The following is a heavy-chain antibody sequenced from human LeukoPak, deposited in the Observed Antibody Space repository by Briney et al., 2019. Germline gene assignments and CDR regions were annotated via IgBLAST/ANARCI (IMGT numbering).Heavy chain of an antibody. Sequence: PVGSLRLSCAASGFTFSSYAMSWVRQAPGKGLEWVSAISGSGGSTYYADSVKGRFTISRDNFKNTLYLQMNSLRAEDTAVYYCAKLGRGPESAFDIWGQGTMVTVSS. CDR2: ISGSGGST. V-gene: IGHV3-23*01. D-gene: IGHD5-12*01. CDR1: GFTFSSYA. J-gene: IGHJ3*02. CDR3: AKLGRGPESAFDI.